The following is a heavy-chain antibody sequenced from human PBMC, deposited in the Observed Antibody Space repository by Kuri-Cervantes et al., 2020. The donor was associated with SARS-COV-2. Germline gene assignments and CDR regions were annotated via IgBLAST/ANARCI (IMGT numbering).Heavy chain of an antibody. CDR3: ARVWPYCSSTSCYTPGAFDI. V-gene: IGHV4-38-2*02. D-gene: IGHD2-2*02. J-gene: IGHJ3*02. CDR1: GYSISSGYY. Sequence: GSLRLSCTVSGYSISSGYYWGWIRQPPGEGLEWIGSIYHSGSTYYNPSLKSRVTISVDTSKNQFSLKLSSVTAADTAVYYCARVWPYCSSTSCYTPGAFDIWGQGTMVTVSS. CDR2: IYHSGST.